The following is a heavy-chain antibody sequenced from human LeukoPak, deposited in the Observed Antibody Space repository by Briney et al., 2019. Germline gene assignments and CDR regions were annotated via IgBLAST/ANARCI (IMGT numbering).Heavy chain of an antibody. CDR3: TRPRYSSSWYPAFDI. CDR1: GFTFSGSA. V-gene: IGHV3-73*01. Sequence: GGSLRLSCAASGFTFSGSAMHWVRQASGKGLEWVGRIRSKANSYATAYAASVKGRFTISRDDSKNTAYLQMNSLKTEDTAVYYCTRPRYSSSWYPAFDIWGQGTMVTVSS. J-gene: IGHJ3*02. D-gene: IGHD6-13*01. CDR2: IRSKANSYAT.